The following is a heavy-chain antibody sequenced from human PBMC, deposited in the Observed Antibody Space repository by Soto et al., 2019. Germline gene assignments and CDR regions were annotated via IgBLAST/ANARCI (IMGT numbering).Heavy chain of an antibody. J-gene: IGHJ4*02. CDR2: IVPIYRTA. CDR1: GGTFSSYR. D-gene: IGHD6-13*01. V-gene: IGHV1-69*13. Sequence: SVKVSCKASGGTFSSYRINGVRQAPGQGLEWVGGIVPIYRTADYAQKFQGRVTITADESARTSYMELRSLKSQDTAVYYCVRDSGAKLSSSWGQGALVTVSS. CDR3: VRDSGAKLSSS.